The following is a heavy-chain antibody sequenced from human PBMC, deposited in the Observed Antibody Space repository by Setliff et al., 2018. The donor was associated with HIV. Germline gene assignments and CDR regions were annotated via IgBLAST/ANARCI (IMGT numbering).Heavy chain of an antibody. CDR1: GYSIGGSYY. D-gene: IGHD4-17*01. CDR3: TRGGPTVGYGVDV. J-gene: IGHJ6*02. CDR2: IYLSGST. V-gene: IGHV4-38-2*01. Sequence: SETLSLTCAVSGYSIGGSYYWAWIRQPPGKGLEWIANIYLSGSTNYNPSLKGRVTISLDTSKNQFYLKLNSVTAADTAIYYCTRGGPTVGYGVDVWGQGTTVTVSS.